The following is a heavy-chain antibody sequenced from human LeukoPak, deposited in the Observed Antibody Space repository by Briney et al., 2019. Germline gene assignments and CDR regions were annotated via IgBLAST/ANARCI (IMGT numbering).Heavy chain of an antibody. J-gene: IGHJ5*01. CDR3: ARHRAYSGYIDS. CDR1: GGSIGVRGYY. Sequence: KSSETLSLTCTVPGGSIGVRGYYWGWIRQAPGKGLESIGSVYYNGDTYYNPSLRSRVTISMDTSKNQFSLRLSSVTAADTTVYYCARHRAYSGYIDSWGQGTLVTVSS. CDR2: VYYNGDT. V-gene: IGHV4-39*01. D-gene: IGHD5-12*01.